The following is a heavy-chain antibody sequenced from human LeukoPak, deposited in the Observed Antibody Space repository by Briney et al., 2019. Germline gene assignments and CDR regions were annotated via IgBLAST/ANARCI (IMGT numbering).Heavy chain of an antibody. CDR1: GYSFTSYW. CDR2: IYPGDSDT. J-gene: IGHJ4*02. CDR3: ARAKNGYSSSSPLDY. V-gene: IGHV5-51*01. Sequence: GESLKISCKGSGYSFTSYWIGWVLQMPGKGLEWMVIIYPGDSDTRNSPSFQGQVTISVDKSISTVYLQWSSLKASDTAMYYCARAKNGYSSSSPLDYWGQGTLVTVSS. D-gene: IGHD6-6*01.